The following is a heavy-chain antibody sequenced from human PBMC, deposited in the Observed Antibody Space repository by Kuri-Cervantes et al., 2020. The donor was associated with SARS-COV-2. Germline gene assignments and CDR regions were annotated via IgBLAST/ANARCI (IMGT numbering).Heavy chain of an antibody. CDR3: ARITAEGYSSSWRAAEGDNWFDP. D-gene: IGHD6-13*01. J-gene: IGHJ5*02. CDR1: GGSFSGYD. V-gene: IGHV4-34*01. CDR2: INRSGST. Sequence: SETLSLTCAVYGGSFSGYDWSWIRQPPGKGLEWIGEINRSGSTNYNPSLKSRVTISVDTSKNQFSLKLSSVTAADTAVYYCARITAEGYSSSWRAAEGDNWFDPWGQGTLVTVSS.